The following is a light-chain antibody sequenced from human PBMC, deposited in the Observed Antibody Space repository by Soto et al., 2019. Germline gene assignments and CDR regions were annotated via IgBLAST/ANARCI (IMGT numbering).Light chain of an antibody. CDR2: KVS. Sequence: DVVVTQSPLSLPVTLGQPASISCRSSEILVSIYGNTYLSWFQQRPGQPPRRLIYKVSNRDSGVLDRLSGSGSGTDFTLKISRVEAEDVGVYDCIQGTLGWTFGQGTKVEIK. CDR3: IQGTLGWT. CDR1: EILVSIYGNTY. V-gene: IGKV2-30*01. J-gene: IGKJ1*01.